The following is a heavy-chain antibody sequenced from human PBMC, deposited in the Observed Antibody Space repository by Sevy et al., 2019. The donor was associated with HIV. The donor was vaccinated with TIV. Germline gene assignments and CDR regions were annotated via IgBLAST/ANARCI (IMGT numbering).Heavy chain of an antibody. V-gene: IGHV3-30*18. J-gene: IGHJ4*02. D-gene: IGHD3-9*01. CDR3: AKVWTYYDILTGYGE. CDR2: ISYDGSNK. Sequence: GESLKISCAASGFTFSSYGMHWVRQAPGKGLEWVAVISYDGSNKYYADSVKGQFTISRDNSKNTLYLQMNSLRAEDTAVYYCAKVWTYYDILTGYGEWGQGTLVTVSS. CDR1: GFTFSSYG.